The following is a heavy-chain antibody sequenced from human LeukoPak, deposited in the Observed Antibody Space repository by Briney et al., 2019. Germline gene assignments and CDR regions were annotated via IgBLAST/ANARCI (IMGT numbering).Heavy chain of an antibody. V-gene: IGHV3-23*01. D-gene: IGHD5-18*01. Sequence: GGSLRLSCAASGFTFSSYVLHWVRQAPGKGLEWVSAISGSGGSTYYADSVKGRFTISRDNSKNTLYPQMNSLRAEDTAVYYCAKDQGYSYGTSFDYWGQGTLVTVSS. J-gene: IGHJ4*02. CDR1: GFTFSSYV. CDR2: ISGSGGST. CDR3: AKDQGYSYGTSFDY.